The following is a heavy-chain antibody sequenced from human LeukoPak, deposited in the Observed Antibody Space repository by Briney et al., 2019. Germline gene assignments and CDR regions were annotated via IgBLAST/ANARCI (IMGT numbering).Heavy chain of an antibody. Sequence: SETLSLTCAVSGYSISSGYYWGWIRQPLGKGLEWIGSIYHSGSTYYNPSLKSRVTISVDTSKNQFSLKLSSVTAADTAVYYCARQEGSGSYYGINDAFDIWGQGAMVTVSS. D-gene: IGHD1-26*01. J-gene: IGHJ3*02. V-gene: IGHV4-38-2*01. CDR2: IYHSGST. CDR3: ARQEGSGSYYGINDAFDI. CDR1: GYSISSGYY.